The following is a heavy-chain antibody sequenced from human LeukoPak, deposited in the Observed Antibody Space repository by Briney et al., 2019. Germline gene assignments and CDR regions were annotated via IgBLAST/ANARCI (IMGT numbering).Heavy chain of an antibody. J-gene: IGHJ3*02. CDR1: GGSISSYY. CDR2: IYYSGST. CDR3: ARHSSSSDAFDI. Sequence: PSETLSLTCTVSGGSISSYYWSWIRQPPGKGLEWIGYIYYSGSTNYNPSLKSRVTISVDTSKNQFSLKLSSVTAADTALYYCARHSSSSDAFDIWGQGTMVTVSS. D-gene: IGHD6-6*01. V-gene: IGHV4-59*08.